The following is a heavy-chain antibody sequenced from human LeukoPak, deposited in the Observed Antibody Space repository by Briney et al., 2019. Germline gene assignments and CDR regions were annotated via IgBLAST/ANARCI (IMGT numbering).Heavy chain of an antibody. CDR1: GYSFTSYW. D-gene: IGHD3-10*01. J-gene: IGHJ5*02. V-gene: IGHV5-51*01. CDR2: IYPGDSDT. CDR3: ARRGYYGSGSYYNELWFDP. Sequence: GESLQISCKGSGYSFTSYWIGWVRQMPGKGLEWMGIIYPGDSDTRYSPSFQGQVTISADKSISTAYLQWSSLKASDTAMYYCARRGYYGSGSYYNELWFDPWGQGTLVTVSS.